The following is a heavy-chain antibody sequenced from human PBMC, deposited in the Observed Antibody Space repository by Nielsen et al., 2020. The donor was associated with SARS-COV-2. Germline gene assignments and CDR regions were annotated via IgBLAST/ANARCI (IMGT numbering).Heavy chain of an antibody. Sequence: GGSLRLSCAASGFTFSSYTMNWVRLAPGKGLEWVSSISASGNYIHYADSVKGRFTISRDNAKNLLYLHMNSLRVADTAVYYCTGTGTYYDPFDSWGQGTLVTVSS. CDR3: TGTGTYYDPFDS. CDR2: ISASGNYI. J-gene: IGHJ4*02. D-gene: IGHD1-7*01. CDR1: GFTFSSYT. V-gene: IGHV3-21*06.